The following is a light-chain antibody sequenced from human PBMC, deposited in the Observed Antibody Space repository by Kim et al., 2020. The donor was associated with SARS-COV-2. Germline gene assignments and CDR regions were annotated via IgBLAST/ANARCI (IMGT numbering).Light chain of an antibody. CDR2: GNN. V-gene: IGLV1-40*01. CDR3: QSYDNSLRV. Sequence: PGQRVTISCSGSSANSGAGYDGHWYQQLPGTAPKLLIYGNNNRPSGVPDRFSGSKSGTSASLAITGLQAEDEAHYYCQSYDNSLRVFGGGTKLTVL. CDR1: SANSGAGYD. J-gene: IGLJ3*02.